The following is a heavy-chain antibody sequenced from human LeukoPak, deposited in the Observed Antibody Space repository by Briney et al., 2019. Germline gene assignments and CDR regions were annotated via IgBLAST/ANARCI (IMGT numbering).Heavy chain of an antibody. CDR3: ARTTTYSSGWYGAY. J-gene: IGHJ4*02. Sequence: GESLKISCKGSGYRYSDYWIGWVRQTPGKGLEWMGIIYGGDSETRYSPSLQGQVTISADKSINTAYLQWSSLKASDTAMYYCARTTTYSSGWYGAYWGQGTLVTVSS. CDR1: GYRYSDYW. D-gene: IGHD6-19*01. CDR2: IYGGDSET. V-gene: IGHV5-51*01.